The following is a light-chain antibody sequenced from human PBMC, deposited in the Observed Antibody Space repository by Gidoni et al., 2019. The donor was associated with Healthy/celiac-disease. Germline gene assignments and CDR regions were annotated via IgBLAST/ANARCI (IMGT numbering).Light chain of an antibody. CDR2: GAS. CDR3: QQYGSSPT. V-gene: IGKV3-20*01. CDR1: QSVSSSY. J-gene: IGKJ5*01. Sequence: EIVLTQSPGTLSLSPGEGATLSCRASQSVSSSYLAWYQQKPGQAPSLLIYGASSRATGIPDRFSGSGSGTDFTLTISRLEPEDFAVYYCQQYGSSPTFGQGTRLEIK.